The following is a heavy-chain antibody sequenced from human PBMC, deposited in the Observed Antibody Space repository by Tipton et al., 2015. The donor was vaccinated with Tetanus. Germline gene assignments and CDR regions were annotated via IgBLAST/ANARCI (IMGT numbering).Heavy chain of an antibody. V-gene: IGHV3-7*04. CDR2: IKHDGSEK. CDR3: ARGLEATYCASAACHANWFDP. J-gene: IGHJ5*02. Sequence: SLRLSCAASGFTFGSYAMNWVRQAPGKGLEWVAYIKHDGSEKYYVDPVKGRFTISRDNTKDSLYLQLSGLRDEDTAVYFCARGLEATYCASAACHANWFDPWGQGALVTVSS. D-gene: IGHD2-21*01. CDR1: GFTFGSYA.